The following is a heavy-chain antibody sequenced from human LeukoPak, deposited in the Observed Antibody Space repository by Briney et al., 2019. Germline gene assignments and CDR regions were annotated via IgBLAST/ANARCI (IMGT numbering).Heavy chain of an antibody. V-gene: IGHV4-59*08. D-gene: IGHD1-26*01. J-gene: IGHJ5*02. CDR1: GGSISGYY. Sequence: PSETLSLTCTVSGGSISGYYWSWSRQPPGKGLEWIAYIYYSGSTKYNPSLKSRVTISVDTSRDQFSLKLSSVTAADTAVYYCARHGGSSSSRSSFDPWGQGTLVTVSS. CDR3: ARHGGSSSSRSSFDP. CDR2: IYYSGST.